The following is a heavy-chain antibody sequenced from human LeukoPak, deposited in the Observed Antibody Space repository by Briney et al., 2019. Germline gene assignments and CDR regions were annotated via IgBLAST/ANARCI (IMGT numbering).Heavy chain of an antibody. Sequence: GGSLRLSCAASGFTFSSYGMSWVRQAPGKGLEWVSAISGSGGSKYYADSVKGRFTISRDNSKNKLYLQMNSLRAEDTAVYYCAKGGNTYYDILTGYYDYWGQGTLVTVSS. CDR2: ISGSGGSK. V-gene: IGHV3-23*01. D-gene: IGHD3-9*01. J-gene: IGHJ4*02. CDR1: GFTFSSYG. CDR3: AKGGNTYYDILTGYYDY.